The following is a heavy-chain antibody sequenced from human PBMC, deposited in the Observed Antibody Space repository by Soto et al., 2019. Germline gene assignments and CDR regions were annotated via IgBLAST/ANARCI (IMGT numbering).Heavy chain of an antibody. D-gene: IGHD2-2*02. CDR2: MSPNSGNT. Sequence: GASVKVSCKASGYTFTSYDINWVRQATGQGLEWMGWMSPNSGNTGYAQKFQGRVTMTRNTSISTAYMELSSLRSEDTAVYYCARSVGYCSSTSCYKDGMDVWGQGTTVTVSS. CDR1: GYTFTSYD. V-gene: IGHV1-8*01. CDR3: ARSVGYCSSTSCYKDGMDV. J-gene: IGHJ6*02.